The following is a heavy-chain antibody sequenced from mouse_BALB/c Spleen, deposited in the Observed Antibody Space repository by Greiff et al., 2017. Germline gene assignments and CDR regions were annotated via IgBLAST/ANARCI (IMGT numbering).Heavy chain of an antibody. CDR1: GYSITSGYY. D-gene: IGHD1-1*02. CDR3: ARVYGGRAMDY. Sequence: EVQLQESGPGLVKPSQSLSLTCSVTGYSITSGYYWNWIRQFPGNKLEWMGYISYDGSNNYNPSLKNRISITRDTSKNQFFLKLNSVTTEDTATYYCARVYGGRAMDYWGQGTSVTVSS. CDR2: ISYDGSN. J-gene: IGHJ4*01. V-gene: IGHV3-6*02.